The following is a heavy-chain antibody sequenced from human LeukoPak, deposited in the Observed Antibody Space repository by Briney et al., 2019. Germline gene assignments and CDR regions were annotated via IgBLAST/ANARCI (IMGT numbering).Heavy chain of an antibody. Sequence: GGSLRLSCVASGFTLSNYWMSWVRQAPGKGLEWVANIRQDGSEKYYVDSVKGRFTISRDNAKNSLYLQMNSLRAEDTALYYCARGDYYDSSDYYIDAFDIWGQGTMVTVSS. CDR1: GFTLSNYW. V-gene: IGHV3-7*04. CDR3: ARGDYYDSSDYYIDAFDI. J-gene: IGHJ3*02. D-gene: IGHD3-22*01. CDR2: IRQDGSEK.